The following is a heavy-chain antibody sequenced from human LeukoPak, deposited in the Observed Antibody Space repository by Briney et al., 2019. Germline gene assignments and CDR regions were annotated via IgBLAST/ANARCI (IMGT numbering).Heavy chain of an antibody. CDR3: ARDLYGSGSSGFDP. CDR2: MNPKSGNA. D-gene: IGHD3-10*01. CDR1: GYTFTNYD. Sequence: ASVKVSCKASGYTFTNYDINWVRQATGQGLEWLGWMNPKSGNAGYTQKFQGRVTMTRDTSINTAYMELSSLRSGDTAVYYRARDLYGSGSSGFDPWGQGTLVTVSS. V-gene: IGHV1-8*01. J-gene: IGHJ5*02.